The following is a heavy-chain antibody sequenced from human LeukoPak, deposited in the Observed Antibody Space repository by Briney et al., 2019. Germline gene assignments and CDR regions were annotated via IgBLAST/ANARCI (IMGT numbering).Heavy chain of an antibody. CDR3: ARSSGAGYIYEY. J-gene: IGHJ4*02. CDR1: GYNFPNNW. D-gene: IGHD5-24*01. Sequence: GESLKIPCKGSGYNFPNNWSVWVRQMPGKGLEWMGLICPGDSDTRYRPSFRGQVTMSVDKSINTAYLQWNSLKASDTAMYFCARSSGAGYIYEYWGQGTLVTVSS. CDR2: ICPGDSDT. V-gene: IGHV5-51*01.